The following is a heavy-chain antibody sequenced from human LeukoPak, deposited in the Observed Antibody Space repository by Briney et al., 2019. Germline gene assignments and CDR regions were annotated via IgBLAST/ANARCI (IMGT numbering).Heavy chain of an antibody. CDR2: ISWNSGSI. V-gene: IGHV3-9*01. J-gene: IGHJ2*01. Sequence: GGSLRLSCAASGFTFDDYAMHWVRHAPGKGLEWVSGISWNSGSIGYADSVKGRFTISRDNAKNSLYLQMNSLRAEDTALYYCAKGDFDLWGRGTLVTASS. CDR1: GFTFDDYA. CDR3: AKGDFDL.